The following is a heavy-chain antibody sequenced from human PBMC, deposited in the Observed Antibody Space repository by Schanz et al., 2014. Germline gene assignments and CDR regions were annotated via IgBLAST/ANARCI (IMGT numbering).Heavy chain of an antibody. V-gene: IGHV3-23*04. J-gene: IGHJ4*02. D-gene: IGHD3-16*01. Sequence: VQLVESGGGLVKPGGSLRLSCVVSGFIFSDHYMSWIRQAPGKGLEWVSLISGRGDSTHYADSVKGRFTISRDNSRKTLSLQMNSLRAEDTAVYYCAKHRHYADNNGYPGIDYWGQGTLVTVS. CDR2: ISGRGDST. CDR3: AKHRHYADNNGYPGIDY. CDR1: GFIFSDHY.